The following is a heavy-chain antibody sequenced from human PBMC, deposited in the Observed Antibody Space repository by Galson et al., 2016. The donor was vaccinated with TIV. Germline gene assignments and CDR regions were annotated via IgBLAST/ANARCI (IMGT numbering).Heavy chain of an antibody. Sequence: QSGAEVKKPGESLKISCKVSGSNFPTYWIAWVRQMPGKGLEWMGMIYPGDSDTRYSPSFQGQVTIPADKSISTAYLQWSSLKASDTAIYSCARQERGYSDGYWFDPWGQGTLVTISS. CDR2: IYPGDSDT. D-gene: IGHD5-18*01. CDR1: GSNFPTYW. CDR3: ARQERGYSDGYWFDP. J-gene: IGHJ5*02. V-gene: IGHV5-51*01.